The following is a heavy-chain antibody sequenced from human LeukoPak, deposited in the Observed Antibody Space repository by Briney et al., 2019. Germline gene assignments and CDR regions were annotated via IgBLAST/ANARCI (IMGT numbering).Heavy chain of an antibody. CDR3: ARHRYHYAAFDP. Sequence: SETLSLTCTVSGGSISSYYWSWIRQPPGKGLEWIGYIYYSGSTNYNPSLKSRVTISVDTSKNQFSLRLSAVTAADTAVYYCARHRYHYAAFDPWGQGTLVTVSS. CDR1: GGSISSYY. V-gene: IGHV4-59*08. D-gene: IGHD3-10*01. CDR2: IYYSGST. J-gene: IGHJ5*02.